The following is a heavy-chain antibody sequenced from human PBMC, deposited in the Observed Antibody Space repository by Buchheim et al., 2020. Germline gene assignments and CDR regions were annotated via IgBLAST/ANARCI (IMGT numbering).Heavy chain of an antibody. D-gene: IGHD3-10*01. Sequence: QVQLQESGPGLVKPSQTLSLTCTVSGASISSGGYYWSWIRQLPGKGLEWIGYIYYSGSTYFNPSLKGRVTTSVDTAKNQFSLKLSSVTAADTAVYYCARGSAPMGAFDLWGQGT. J-gene: IGHJ3*01. CDR3: ARGSAPMGAFDL. V-gene: IGHV4-31*03. CDR2: IYYSGST. CDR1: GASISSGGYY.